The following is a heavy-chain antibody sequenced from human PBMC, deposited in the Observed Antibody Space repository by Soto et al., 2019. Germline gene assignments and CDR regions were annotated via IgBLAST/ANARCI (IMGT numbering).Heavy chain of an antibody. V-gene: IGHV1-69*08. J-gene: IGHJ4*02. D-gene: IGHD5-12*01. Sequence: QVQLVQSGAEVKKPGSSVKVSCKTSGGTFSNDIITWVRQAPGQGLEWMGRINPLLDTANHAQKFQGRVTITADKSTGTAYMELHSLRSEDTALYYCARDSPIGSTFSGYDAIDYWGQGTLVTVSS. CDR2: INPLLDTA. CDR1: GGTFSNDI. CDR3: ARDSPIGSTFSGYDAIDY.